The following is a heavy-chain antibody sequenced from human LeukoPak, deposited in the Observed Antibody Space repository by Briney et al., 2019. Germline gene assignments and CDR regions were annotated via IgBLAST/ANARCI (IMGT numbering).Heavy chain of an antibody. CDR2: INHSGST. J-gene: IGHJ5*02. CDR3: ARGYQNWFDP. V-gene: IGHV4-34*01. D-gene: IGHD2-2*01. Sequence: GSLRLSCAASGFTFSSSEMNWIRQPPGKGLEWIGEINHSGSTNYNPSLKSRVTISVDTSKNQFSLKLSSVTAADTAVYYCARGYQNWFDPWGQGTLVTVSS. CDR1: GFTFSSSE.